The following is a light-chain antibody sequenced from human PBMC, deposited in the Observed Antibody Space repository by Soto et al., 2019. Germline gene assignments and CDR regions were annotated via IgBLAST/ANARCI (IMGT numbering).Light chain of an antibody. Sequence: DILCTQSPSLVCACVGDRVTITCRASQGISQYVAWYQQKPGKAPELLIHAATVLQPGVPSRFSGTGSATEFILTISSLQPEDFATYYCQQVNSYPFTFGGGTKVDIK. CDR3: QQVNSYPFT. V-gene: IGKV1-9*01. CDR2: AAT. CDR1: QGISQY. J-gene: IGKJ4*01.